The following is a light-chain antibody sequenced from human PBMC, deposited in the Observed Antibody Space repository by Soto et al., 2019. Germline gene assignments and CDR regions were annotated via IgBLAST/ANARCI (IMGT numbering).Light chain of an antibody. CDR3: QQYGSSGT. J-gene: IGKJ5*01. Sequence: EILMTRFPATLSLSPGQRATLSCRASQSVSSNLAWYQQKPGQAPRLLIYGASNRATGISDRFSGSGSGTDFTLTISRLEPEDFAVYYCQQYGSSGTFGQGTRLEIK. CDR2: GAS. CDR1: QSVSSN. V-gene: IGKV3-20*01.